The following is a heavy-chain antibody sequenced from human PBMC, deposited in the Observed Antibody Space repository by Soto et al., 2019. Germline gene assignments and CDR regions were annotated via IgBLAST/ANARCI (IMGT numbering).Heavy chain of an antibody. CDR1: GGSISTYW. J-gene: IGHJ4*02. Sequence: KPSETLSLASTVSGGSISTYWGSWIRQPPRKGLEWIGYIYYSGSTNYNPSLKSRVTISVDTSKNQFSLKLTSVTAADTAVYYCARSRGSTRSFDYWGQGTLVTVSS. V-gene: IGHV4-59*01. D-gene: IGHD2-15*01. CDR2: IYYSGST. CDR3: ARSRGSTRSFDY.